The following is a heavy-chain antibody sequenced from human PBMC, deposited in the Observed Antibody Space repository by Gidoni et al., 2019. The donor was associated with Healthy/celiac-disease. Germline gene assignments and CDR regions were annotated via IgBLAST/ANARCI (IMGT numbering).Heavy chain of an antibody. CDR3: ARDQRYYDSSGYYYFDY. V-gene: IGHV3-33*01. Sequence: QVQLVESGGGVVQPGRSLRLFCAASGFTFSCYGMHWVRQAPGKGLGWVAVIWYDGSNKYYADSVKGRFTISRDNSKNTLYLQMNSLRAEDTAVYYCARDQRYYDSSGYYYFDYWGQGTLVTVSS. J-gene: IGHJ4*02. CDR1: GFTFSCYG. CDR2: IWYDGSNK. D-gene: IGHD3-22*01.